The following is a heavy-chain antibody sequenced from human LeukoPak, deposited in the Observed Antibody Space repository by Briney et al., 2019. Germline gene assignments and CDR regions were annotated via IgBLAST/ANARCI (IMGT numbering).Heavy chain of an antibody. D-gene: IGHD4-23*01. V-gene: IGHV4-61*02. J-gene: IGHJ4*02. CDR1: GGSISSGSYY. Sequence: SETLSLTCTVSGGSISSGSYYWSWIRQPAGKGLEWIGRIYTSGSTNYNPSLKSRVTISVDTSKNQFSLKLSSVTAADTAVYYCARDSDYGGKIFDYWGQGTLVTVSS. CDR2: IYTSGST. CDR3: ARDSDYGGKIFDY.